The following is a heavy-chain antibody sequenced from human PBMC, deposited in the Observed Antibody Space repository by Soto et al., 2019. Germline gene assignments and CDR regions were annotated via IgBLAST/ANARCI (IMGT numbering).Heavy chain of an antibody. V-gene: IGHV4-59*12. CDR1: GGSMSSYY. Sequence: PSETLSLTCTVSGGSMSSYYWTWLRQSPGRGLEWIGYISYSGSTYYNPSLKSRVTISADTSKNQFSLRSLTAADTAVYYCARSREFDYWSQGTLVTVSS. J-gene: IGHJ4*02. CDR2: ISYSGST. CDR3: ARSREFDY.